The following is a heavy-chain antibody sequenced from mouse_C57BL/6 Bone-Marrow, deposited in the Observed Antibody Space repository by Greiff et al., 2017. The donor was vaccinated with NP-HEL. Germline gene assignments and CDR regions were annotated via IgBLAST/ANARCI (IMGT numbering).Heavy chain of an antibody. CDR3: ARNYYGSSYDY. Sequence: QVQLQQSGAELARPGASVKMSCKASGYTFTSYTMHWVKQRPGQGLEWIGYINPSSGYTKYNQKFKDEATLTADKSSSTAYMQLSSLTSEDSAVYYCARNYYGSSYDYWGQGTTLTVSS. J-gene: IGHJ2*01. V-gene: IGHV1-4*01. CDR1: GYTFTSYT. D-gene: IGHD1-1*01. CDR2: INPSSGYT.